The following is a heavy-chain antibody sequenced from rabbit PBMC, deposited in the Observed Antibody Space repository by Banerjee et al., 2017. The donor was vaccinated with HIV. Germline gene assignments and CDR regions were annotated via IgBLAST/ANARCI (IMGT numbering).Heavy chain of an antibody. CDR2: IYTSSGST. CDR1: GFDLSSYYY. Sequence: QEQLEESGGGLVKPEGSLTLTCKASGFDLSSYYYMCWVRQAPGKGLELIACIYTSSGSTWYASWAKGRFTISRSTSLNTVDLQMTSLTGADTATYFCARDTHYAGSGFYTGYYFDLWGPGTLVTV. V-gene: IGHV1S43*01. J-gene: IGHJ4*01. D-gene: IGHD8-1*01. CDR3: ARDTHYAGSGFYTGYYFDL.